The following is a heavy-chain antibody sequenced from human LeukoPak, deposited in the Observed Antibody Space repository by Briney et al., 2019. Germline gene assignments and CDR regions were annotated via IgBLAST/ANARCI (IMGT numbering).Heavy chain of an antibody. CDR3: AKGLNYESSAAFDY. CDR1: GFAFSSYA. D-gene: IGHD3-22*01. V-gene: IGHV3-23*01. CDR2: ISGSGGST. J-gene: IGHJ4*02. Sequence: GGSLRLSCTAPGFAFSSYAMTWVRQAPGKGLEWVSGISGSGGSTYYADSVKGRFTISRDNSRNTLYLQMNSLRAADTAVYYCAKGLNYESSAAFDYWGQGTLVTVSS.